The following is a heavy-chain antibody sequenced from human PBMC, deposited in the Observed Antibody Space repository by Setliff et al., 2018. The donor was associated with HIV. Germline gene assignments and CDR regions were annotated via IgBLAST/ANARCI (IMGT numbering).Heavy chain of an antibody. Sequence: PSETLSLTCTLSGFSISSDGFYWNWIRQRPGKGLEWIGYIFGSGITYYNPSLKSRLRISIDTSANQFSVELSSVTAADTALYFCARDIDGSGRGFDIWGQGTMVTVSS. CDR3: ARDIDGSGRGFDI. CDR1: GFSISSDGFY. V-gene: IGHV4-31*03. CDR2: IFGSGIT. J-gene: IGHJ3*02. D-gene: IGHD3-10*01.